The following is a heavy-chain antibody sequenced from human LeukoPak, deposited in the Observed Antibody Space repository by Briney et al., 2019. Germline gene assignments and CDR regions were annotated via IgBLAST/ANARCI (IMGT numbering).Heavy chain of an antibody. CDR3: VRRPPRDPYFDY. Sequence: GGSLRLSCVASVFTFSSSWMHSVCQAPEKGLEWLADIKCDGSEKYYVDSVKGRLTISRDNAKNSLYLQVNSLRAEDMTVYYCVRRPPRDPYFDYWGQGTLVTVSS. J-gene: IGHJ4*02. CDR2: IKCDGSEK. V-gene: IGHV3-52*01. CDR1: VFTFSSSW.